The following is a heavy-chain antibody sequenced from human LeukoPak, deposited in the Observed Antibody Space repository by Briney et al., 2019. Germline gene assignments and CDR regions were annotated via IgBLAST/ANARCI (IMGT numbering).Heavy chain of an antibody. Sequence: GGSLRLSCAASGFTFSSYWMSWVRQAPGKGLEWVANIKQDGSEKYYVDSVKGRITISRDNAKNSLYLQMNSLRAEDTAVYYCARDSQNDYGDYVPFDYWGQGTLVTVSS. V-gene: IGHV3-7*01. J-gene: IGHJ4*02. CDR3: ARDSQNDYGDYVPFDY. CDR1: GFTFSSYW. D-gene: IGHD4-17*01. CDR2: IKQDGSEK.